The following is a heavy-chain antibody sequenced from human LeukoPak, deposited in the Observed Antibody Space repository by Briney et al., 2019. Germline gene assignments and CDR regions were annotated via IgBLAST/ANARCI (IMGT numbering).Heavy chain of an antibody. J-gene: IGHJ4*02. CDR2: IHSDGSST. CDR3: ARGGAFCGGDCYQIDY. V-gene: IGHV3-74*01. CDR1: GFTFSSYW. D-gene: IGHD2-21*02. Sequence: GGSLRLSCAASGFTFSSYWMRWVRQAPGKGLVWVSRIHSDGSSTTYADSVQGRFTISRDNAKNTLYLQMNSLRAEDTAVYYCARGGAFCGGDCYQIDYWGQGTLVIVSS.